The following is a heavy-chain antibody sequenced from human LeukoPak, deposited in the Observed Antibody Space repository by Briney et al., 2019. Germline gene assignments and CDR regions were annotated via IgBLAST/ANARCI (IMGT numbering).Heavy chain of an antibody. CDR3: ARYLRGLGYMDV. D-gene: IGHD3-10*01. CDR1: GFTFSTYE. V-gene: IGHV3-48*03. CDR2: SSSSGSTI. J-gene: IGHJ6*03. Sequence: GGSLRLSCAASGFTFSTYEMNWVRQAPGKGLEWVSYSSSSGSTIFYADSVEGRFTISRDNAKNSLYLQMNSLRAEDTALYYCARYLRGLGYMDVWGKGTTVIVSS.